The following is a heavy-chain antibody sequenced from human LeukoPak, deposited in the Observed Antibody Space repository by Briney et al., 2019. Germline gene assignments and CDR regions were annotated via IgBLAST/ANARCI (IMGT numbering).Heavy chain of an antibody. CDR2: INHSGST. CDR3: AREGNGGSWYARPHGRSDP. V-gene: IGHV4-34*01. J-gene: IGHJ5*02. Sequence: SETLSLTCAVYGGSFSGYYWSWIRQPPGKGLEWIGEINHSGSTNYNPSLKSRVTISVDTSKNQFSLKLSSVTAADTAVYYCAREGNGGSWYARPHGRSDPWGQGTLVTVSS. D-gene: IGHD6-13*01. CDR1: GGSFSGYY.